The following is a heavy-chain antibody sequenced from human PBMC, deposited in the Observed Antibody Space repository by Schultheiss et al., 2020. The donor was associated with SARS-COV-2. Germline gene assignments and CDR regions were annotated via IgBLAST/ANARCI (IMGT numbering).Heavy chain of an antibody. CDR2: IYNSGSS. Sequence: SQTLSLTCTVSGGSISSGGYYWSWIRQPPGKGLEWIGYIYNSGSSNYNPSLKSRVTISVDTSKNQFSLKLSSVTAADTAVYYCAAAPDDAFDIWGQGTMVTVSS. V-gene: IGHV4-61*08. CDR3: AAAPDDAFDI. CDR1: GGSISSGGYY. J-gene: IGHJ3*02.